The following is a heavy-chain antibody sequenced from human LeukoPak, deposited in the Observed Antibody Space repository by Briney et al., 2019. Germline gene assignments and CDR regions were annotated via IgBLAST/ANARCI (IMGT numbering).Heavy chain of an antibody. CDR1: GGSISSYY. CDR2: IYYSGST. CDR3: ARLRRGYYYDSSGYYIDAFDI. V-gene: IGHV4-59*08. J-gene: IGHJ3*02. Sequence: PSETLSLTCTVSGGSISSYYWSWIRQPPGKGLEWIGYIYYSGSTNYNPSLKSRVTISVDTSKNEFSLKLSSVTAADTAVYYCARLRRGYYYDSSGYYIDAFDIWGQGTMVTVSS. D-gene: IGHD3-22*01.